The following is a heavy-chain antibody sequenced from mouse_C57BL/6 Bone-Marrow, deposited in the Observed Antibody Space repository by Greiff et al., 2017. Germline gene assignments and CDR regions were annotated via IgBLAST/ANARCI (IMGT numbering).Heavy chain of an antibody. Sequence: EVQLQESGPGLVKPSQSLSLTCSVTGYSITSGYYWNWIRQFPGNKLEWMGYISYDGSNNYNPSLKNRISITRDTSKNQFFLKLNSVTTEDTATYYCARSNLLLRLDYAMDYWGQGTSVTVSS. CDR2: ISYDGSN. CDR3: ARSNLLLRLDYAMDY. D-gene: IGHD1-1*01. CDR1: GYSITSGYY. J-gene: IGHJ4*01. V-gene: IGHV3-6*01.